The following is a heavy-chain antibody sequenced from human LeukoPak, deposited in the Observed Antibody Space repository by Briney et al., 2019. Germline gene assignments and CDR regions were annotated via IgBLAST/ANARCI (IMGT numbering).Heavy chain of an antibody. J-gene: IGHJ4*02. D-gene: IGHD1-26*01. CDR1: GGSISSSSYY. Sequence: SETLSLTCTVSGGSISSSSYYWGSIRQPPGKGLEWIGSIYYSGSTYYNPSLKSRVTISVDTSKNQFSLKLSSVTAADTSVYYCARQKSGSYGLFDYWGQGTLVTVSS. CDR2: IYYSGST. V-gene: IGHV4-39*01. CDR3: ARQKSGSYGLFDY.